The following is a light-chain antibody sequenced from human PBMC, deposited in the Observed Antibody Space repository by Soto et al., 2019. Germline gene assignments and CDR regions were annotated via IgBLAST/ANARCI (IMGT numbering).Light chain of an antibody. CDR1: QSISTN. J-gene: IGKJ2*01. CDR2: GAF. V-gene: IGKV3-15*01. CDR3: QQYNDWPPYT. Sequence: EIVMTQSPATLSVSPGERVTLSCRASQSISTNLAWYQQKSGQAPSLLIYGAFTRATGIPARCSGSGSGTEFTLTISSLQSEDFAVYYCQQYNDWPPYTVGQGTKLEIK.